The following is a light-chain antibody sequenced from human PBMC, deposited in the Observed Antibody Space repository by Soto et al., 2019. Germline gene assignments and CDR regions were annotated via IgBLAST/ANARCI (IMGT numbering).Light chain of an antibody. V-gene: IGKV3-20*01. CDR2: GAS. CDR1: QSVSSSY. J-gene: IGKJ1*01. CDR3: QQYGSSPLAWT. Sequence: EIVLTQSPGTLSLSPGERATLSCRASQSVSSSYLAWYQQKPGQAPRLLIYGASSRATGIPDRFSGSGSGTDSTLTISRLEPEDFAVYYCQQYGSSPLAWTFGQGTKVEIK.